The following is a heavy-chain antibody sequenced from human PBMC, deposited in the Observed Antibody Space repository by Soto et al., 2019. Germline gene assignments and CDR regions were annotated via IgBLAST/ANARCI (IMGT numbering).Heavy chain of an antibody. D-gene: IGHD6-19*01. CDR1: GYTFTGYY. V-gene: IGHV1-2*02. Sequence: GASVNVSCKSSGYTFTGYYIHWVRQAPGQGLECMGWINPNSGGTNYAQKFQGRVTMTRDTSISTAYMELSRLRSDDTAVYYCARDSGPYSSGWYRYYYYYGMDVWGQGTTVTVSS. CDR2: INPNSGGT. CDR3: ARDSGPYSSGWYRYYYYYGMDV. J-gene: IGHJ6*02.